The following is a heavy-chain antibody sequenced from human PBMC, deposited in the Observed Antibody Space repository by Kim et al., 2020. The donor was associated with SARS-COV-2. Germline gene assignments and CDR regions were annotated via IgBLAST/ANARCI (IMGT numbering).Heavy chain of an antibody. CDR3: ARDLKTEIVGRRFDP. D-gene: IGHD1-26*01. CDR2: ISTGSDYI. CDR1: GFTFTTYS. Sequence: GGSLRLSCEASGFTFTTYSMNWLRQAPGKGLEWVSSISTGSDYIYYADSVKGRFTVSRDNARNSIYLQMNSLRDEDTGIYYCARDLKTEIVGRRFDPWGQGTRVRVS. J-gene: IGHJ5*02. V-gene: IGHV3-21*06.